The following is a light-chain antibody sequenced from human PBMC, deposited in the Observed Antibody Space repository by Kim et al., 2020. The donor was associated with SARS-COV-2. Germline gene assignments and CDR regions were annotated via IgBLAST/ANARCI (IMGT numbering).Light chain of an antibody. CDR1: QSVRSN. J-gene: IGKJ1*01. CDR3: QQYNSWPRT. Sequence: EIVMTQSPATLSVSPSERATLSCRASQSVRSNLAWYQHRPGQAPRLLIYGASTRATGIPARFSGSGSGTEFTLTISSLQSEDFAVYYCQQYNSWPRTFGQGTKVEIK. V-gene: IGKV3-15*01. CDR2: GAS.